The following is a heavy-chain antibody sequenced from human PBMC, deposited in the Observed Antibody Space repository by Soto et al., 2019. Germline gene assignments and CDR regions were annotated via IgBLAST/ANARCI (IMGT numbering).Heavy chain of an antibody. CDR2: ISGSGGTT. CDR3: AKSLADFWSGYFSNYGLDV. J-gene: IGHJ6*02. V-gene: IGHV3-23*01. CDR1: GFTFSNYA. D-gene: IGHD3-3*01. Sequence: GSLRLSCAASGFTFSNYAVSWVRQPPGKGLQWVSTISGSGGTTYYADSVKGRFTVSRDNSKNTLFLQMNSLGVEDAAIYYCAKSLADFWSGYFSNYGLDVWGQGTTVTVSS.